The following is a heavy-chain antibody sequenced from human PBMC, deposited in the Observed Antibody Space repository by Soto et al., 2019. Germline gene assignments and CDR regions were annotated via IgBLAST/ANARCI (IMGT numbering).Heavy chain of an antibody. Sequence: QVQLVQSGAEVKEPGASVRVSCRASGYSFPGYYIHWVRQAPGHGLEWMGRINARSGGTNNAQKFQGRVSMTRNTARVTVYMELTGVTHDDTAIYYCVRASAAATSGFVHWGQGTLVIISA. CDR2: INARSGGT. D-gene: IGHD6-13*01. CDR1: GYSFPGYY. CDR3: VRASAAATSGFVH. V-gene: IGHV1-2*06. J-gene: IGHJ5*02.